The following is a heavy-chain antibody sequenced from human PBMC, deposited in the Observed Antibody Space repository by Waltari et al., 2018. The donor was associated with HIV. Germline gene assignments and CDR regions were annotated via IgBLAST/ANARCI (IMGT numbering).Heavy chain of an antibody. D-gene: IGHD3-22*01. Sequence: QVQLVQSGAEVKKPGASVKVSCKASGYTFTSYAMHWVRQAPGQRLEWMGWINAGNGNTKYSQKFQGRVTITRDTSASTAYMELSSLRSEDTAVYYCARDHGPSVRTYYWDAFDIWGQGTMVTVSS. CDR3: ARDHGPSVRTYYWDAFDI. J-gene: IGHJ3*02. CDR2: INAGNGNT. CDR1: GYTFTSYA. V-gene: IGHV1-3*01.